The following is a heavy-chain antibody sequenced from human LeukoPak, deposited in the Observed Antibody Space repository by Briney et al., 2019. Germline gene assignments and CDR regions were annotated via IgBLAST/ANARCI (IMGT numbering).Heavy chain of an antibody. CDR3: ARDPWGMLVVEVAGFDY. CDR1: GLTFSTYS. CDR2: ISSSSSYI. J-gene: IGHJ4*02. D-gene: IGHD6-19*01. V-gene: IGHV3-21*01. Sequence: VGSLRLSCAASGLTFSTYSMNWVRQAPGKGLEWVSSISSSSSYIYYADSVKGRFTISRDNAKNSLYLQMNSLRGEDTAVYYCARDPWGMLVVEVAGFDYWGQGTLVTVSS.